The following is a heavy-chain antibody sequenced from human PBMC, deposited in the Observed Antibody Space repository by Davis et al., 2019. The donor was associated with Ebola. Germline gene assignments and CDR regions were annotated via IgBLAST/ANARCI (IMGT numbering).Heavy chain of an antibody. CDR3: ARARRYYDSSGYYSW. V-gene: IGHV4-61*01. CDR2: IYYSGST. D-gene: IGHD3-22*01. Sequence: ESLKISCTVSGGSVSSGSYYWSWIRQPPGKGLEWIGYIYYSGSTNYNPSLKSRVTISVDTSKNQFSLKLSSVTAADTAVYYCARARRYYDSSGYYSWWGQGTLVTVSS. CDR1: GGSVSSGSYY. J-gene: IGHJ4*02.